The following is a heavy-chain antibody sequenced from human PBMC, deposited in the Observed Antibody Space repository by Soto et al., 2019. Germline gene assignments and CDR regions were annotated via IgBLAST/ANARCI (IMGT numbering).Heavy chain of an antibody. CDR1: GFTFTTYR. V-gene: IGHV3-7*01. CDR2: IQQDGSEK. D-gene: IGHD3-22*01. CDR3: AKGGSYYTD. J-gene: IGHJ4*02. Sequence: EVQLVESGGGLVQPGGSLRLSCAASGFTFTTYRMSWVRQAPGKGLEWVANIQQDGSEKYYVDSVKGRFTISRDNAKTSLFLQMNSLRAEYTAVYYCAKGGSYYTDWGRGTLVTVSS.